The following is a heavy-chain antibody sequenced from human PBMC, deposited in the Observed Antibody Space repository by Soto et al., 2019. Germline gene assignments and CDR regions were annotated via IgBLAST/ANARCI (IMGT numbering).Heavy chain of an antibody. CDR2: INPNSGGT. D-gene: IGHD1-20*01. Sequence: ASVKVSCKASGYTFTGYYMHWVRQAPGQGLEWMGWINPNSGGTNYAQKFQGWVTMTRDTSISTAYMELSRLRSDDTAVYYCARDLGYNWNDTHYNWFDPWGQGTLVTVSS. CDR1: GYTFTGYY. J-gene: IGHJ5*02. V-gene: IGHV1-2*04. CDR3: ARDLGYNWNDTHYNWFDP.